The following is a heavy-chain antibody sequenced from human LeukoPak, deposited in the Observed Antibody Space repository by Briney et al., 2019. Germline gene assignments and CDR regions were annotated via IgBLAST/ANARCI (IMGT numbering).Heavy chain of an antibody. J-gene: IGHJ5*02. CDR1: GYTFTSYD. CDR3: ARAPAATRRRQNWFGP. D-gene: IGHD2-15*01. CDR2: MNPNSGNT. V-gene: IGHV1-8*01. Sequence: VASVKVSCKASGYTFTSYDINWVRQATGQGLEWMGWMNPNSGNTGYAQKFQGRVTMTRNTSISTAYMELSSLRSEDTAVYYCARAPAATRRRQNWFGPWGQGTLVTVSS.